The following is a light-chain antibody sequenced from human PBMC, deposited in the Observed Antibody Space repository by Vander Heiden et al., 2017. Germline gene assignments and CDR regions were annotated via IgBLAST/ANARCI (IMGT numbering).Light chain of an antibody. V-gene: IGKV1-39*01. Sequence: DIQMTQSPSSLSASVGDGVTITCRASQDISNYLNWYQQKPGKGPELLIYTASTLKSGVPSRFRGSGSGTDFTLSISSLQPTDFATYYCQQSYSTPQTFGQGTKVEIK. CDR3: QQSYSTPQT. J-gene: IGKJ1*01. CDR2: TAS. CDR1: QDISNY.